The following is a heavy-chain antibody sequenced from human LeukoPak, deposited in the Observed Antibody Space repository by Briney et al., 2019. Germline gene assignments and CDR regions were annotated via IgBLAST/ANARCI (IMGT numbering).Heavy chain of an antibody. V-gene: IGHV4-34*01. CDR1: GGSFSGYY. CDR3: ARGYYYGSGKGRQFDY. Sequence: SETLSLTCAVYGGSFSGYYWSWIRQPPGKGLEWIGEINHSGSTNYNPSLKSRVTISVDTSTNQFSLKLSSVTAADTAVYYCARGYYYGSGKGRQFDYWGQGTLVTVSS. CDR2: INHSGST. D-gene: IGHD3-10*01. J-gene: IGHJ4*02.